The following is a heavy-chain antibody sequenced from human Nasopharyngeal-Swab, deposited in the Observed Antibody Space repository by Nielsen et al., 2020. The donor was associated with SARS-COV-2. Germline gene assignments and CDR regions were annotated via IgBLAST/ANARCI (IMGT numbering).Heavy chain of an antibody. J-gene: IGHJ6*02. D-gene: IGHD6-13*01. Sequence: SGPTLLKPTQTLTLTCPFSGFSLSTSGICVIWILQPPGKALECLARIDWDDDKYYSTSLKTRLTISKDTSKNQVVLTMTNMDPVDTGTYYCARIPLYTTSGGMDVWGHGTTVTVSS. V-gene: IGHV2-70*11. CDR1: GFSLSTSGIC. CDR2: IDWDDDK. CDR3: ARIPLYTTSGGMDV.